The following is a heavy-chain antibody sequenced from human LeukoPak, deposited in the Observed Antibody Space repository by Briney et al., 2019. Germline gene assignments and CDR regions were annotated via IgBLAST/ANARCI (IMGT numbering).Heavy chain of an antibody. J-gene: IGHJ4*02. CDR2: IYYSGSF. Sequence: SETLSLTCTVSGGFISSSSYYWGWIRQPPGKGLEWIGSIYYSGSFYYNPSLKSRVTISVDTSKNQLSLKLSSVTAADTVVYYCARHRLGDGYNPGGWGQGTLVTVSS. CDR3: ARHRLGDGYNPGG. V-gene: IGHV4-39*01. D-gene: IGHD5-24*01. CDR1: GGFISSSSYY.